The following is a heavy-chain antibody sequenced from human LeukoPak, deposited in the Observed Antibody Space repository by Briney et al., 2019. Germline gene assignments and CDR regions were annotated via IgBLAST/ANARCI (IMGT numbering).Heavy chain of an antibody. CDR2: IKQDGSEK. D-gene: IGHD7-27*01. CDR3: ARDSAGELDY. CDR1: GFPFRSYW. J-gene: IGHJ4*02. V-gene: IGHV3-7*05. Sequence: GGSLRLSCAASGFPFRSYWMTWVRQAPGKGLEWVDNIKQDGSEKNFVDSVKGRFTISRDNAKNSLYLQMNSLRAEDTAVYYCARDSAGELDYWGQGTLVTVSS.